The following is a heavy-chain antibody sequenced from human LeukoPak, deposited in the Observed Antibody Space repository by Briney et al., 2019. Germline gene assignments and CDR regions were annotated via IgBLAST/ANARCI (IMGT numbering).Heavy chain of an antibody. CDR1: GGSFSGYY. CDR3: ARSLRYYYGSGHIGDFDY. D-gene: IGHD3-10*01. Sequence: PSETLSLTCAVYGGSFSGYYWSWIRRPPGKGLEWIGEINHSGSTNYNPSLKSRVTISVDTSKNQFSLKLSSVTAADTAVYYCARSLRYYYGSGHIGDFDYWGQGTLVTVSS. J-gene: IGHJ4*02. CDR2: INHSGST. V-gene: IGHV4-34*01.